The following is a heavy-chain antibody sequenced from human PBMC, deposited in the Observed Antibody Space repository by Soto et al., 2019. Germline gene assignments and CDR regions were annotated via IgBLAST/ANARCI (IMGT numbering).Heavy chain of an antibody. CDR2: ISGSDDST. Sequence: GGSLRLSCAASGFTFSSYAMSWVRQAPGKGLEWVSVISGSDDSTYYADSVKGRFTISRDNSKNTLYLQMNSLRAEDTAVYYCEKRRSSSTFGYCGQVSLVTVAA. V-gene: IGHV3-23*01. J-gene: IGHJ4*02. CDR1: GFTFSSYA. CDR3: EKRRSSSTFGY. D-gene: IGHD6-6*01.